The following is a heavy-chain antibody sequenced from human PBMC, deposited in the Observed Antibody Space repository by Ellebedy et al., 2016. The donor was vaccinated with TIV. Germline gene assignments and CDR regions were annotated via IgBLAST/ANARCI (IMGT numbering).Heavy chain of an antibody. CDR1: GYTFTSYS. J-gene: IGHJ4*02. V-gene: IGHV1-8*02. CDR3: ARGDLYYYGSAN. CDR2: MNPNSGNT. D-gene: IGHD3-10*01. Sequence: ASVKVSCXASGYTFTSYSISWVRQAPGQGLEWMGWMNPNSGNTGYAQKFQGRVTMTRNTSISTAYMELSSLRSEDTAVYYCARGDLYYYGSANWGQGTLVTVSS.